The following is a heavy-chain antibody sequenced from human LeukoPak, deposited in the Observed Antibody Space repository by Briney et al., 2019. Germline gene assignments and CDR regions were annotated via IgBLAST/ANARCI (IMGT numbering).Heavy chain of an antibody. D-gene: IGHD3-16*01. CDR2: IKQDGSEK. CDR3: ARDLVSFDY. J-gene: IGHJ4*02. Sequence: PGGSLRLSCAASGFTFSSYAMSWVRQAPGKGLEWVANIKQDGSEKYYVDSVKGRFTISRDNAKNSLYLQMNSLRAEDTAVYYCARDLVSFDYWGQGTLVTVSS. V-gene: IGHV3-7*03. CDR1: GFTFSSYA.